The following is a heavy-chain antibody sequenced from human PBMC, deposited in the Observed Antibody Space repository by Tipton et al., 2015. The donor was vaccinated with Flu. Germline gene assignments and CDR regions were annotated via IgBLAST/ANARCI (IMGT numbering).Heavy chain of an antibody. CDR1: SGSIRSTNYF. V-gene: IGHV4-39*01. D-gene: IGHD3-10*02. CDR2: IYPSGTP. J-gene: IGHJ4*02. CDR3: ARLSYYDVDLKNFYFDY. Sequence: GLVKPSETLSLTCTVSSGSIRSTNYFCAWIRQPPGKRLELIGSIYPSGTPYYNPSLKSRVTISVDTSKSQFSLKLRSVTAADTAVYYCARLSYYDVDLKNFYFDYWGQGALVTVPS.